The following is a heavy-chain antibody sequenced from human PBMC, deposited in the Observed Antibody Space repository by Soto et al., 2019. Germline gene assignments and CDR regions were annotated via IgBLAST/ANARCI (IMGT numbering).Heavy chain of an antibody. CDR1: RGTLRSYT. D-gene: IGHD6-6*01. Sequence: AVKVSCKASRGTLRSYTISGVRQAPGQGLEWMGRIIPILGIANYAQKFQGRVTITADKSTSTAYMELSSLRSEDTAVYYCARVAARTLDYWGQGTLVTVSS. CDR3: ARVAARTLDY. J-gene: IGHJ4*02. V-gene: IGHV1-69*02. CDR2: IIPILGIA.